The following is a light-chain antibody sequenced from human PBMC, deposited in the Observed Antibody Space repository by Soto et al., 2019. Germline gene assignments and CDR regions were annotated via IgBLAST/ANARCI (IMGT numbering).Light chain of an antibody. CDR2: DDD. V-gene: IGLV1-51*01. CDR3: GSWDSSLSAYV. CDR1: SSNIGGNS. Sequence: QSVLTQPPSVSAAPGQRVTISCSGSSSNIGGNSVSWYQQLPGTAPKLLIYDDDKRPSGIPDRFSGSKSGTSATLGITGFQTGHEADHYCGSWDSSLSAYVFGTGTKVT. J-gene: IGLJ1*01.